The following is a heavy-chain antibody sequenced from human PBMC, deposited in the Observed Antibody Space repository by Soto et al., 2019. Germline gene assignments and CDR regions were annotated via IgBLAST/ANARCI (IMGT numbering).Heavy chain of an antibody. CDR1: GFTFSSYG. J-gene: IGHJ4*01. CDR3: AKDRQLRGIVVVPAAIGY. D-gene: IGHD2-2*02. V-gene: IGHV3-30*18. Sequence: QVQLVESGGGVVQPGRSLRLSCAASGFTFSSYGMHWVRQAPGKGLEWVAVISYDGSNKYYADSVKGRFTISRDNSKNTLYLQMNSLRAEDTAVYYCAKDRQLRGIVVVPAAIGYWGQEPWSPSP. CDR2: ISYDGSNK.